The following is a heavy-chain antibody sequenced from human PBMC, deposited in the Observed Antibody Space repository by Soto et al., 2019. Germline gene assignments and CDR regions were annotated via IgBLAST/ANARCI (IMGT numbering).Heavy chain of an antibody. CDR3: ARPQGSVGAATQYYGMDV. CDR1: GYSFTSYW. D-gene: IGHD1-26*01. V-gene: IGHV5-10-1*01. CDR2: IDPSDSYT. J-gene: IGHJ6*02. Sequence: GETLKISCNGSGYSFTSYWISWVRQMPGKGLEWMGRIDPSDSYTNYSPSFQGHVTISADKSISTAYLQWSSLKASDTAMYYCARPQGSVGAATQYYGMDVWGQGTKVTVYS.